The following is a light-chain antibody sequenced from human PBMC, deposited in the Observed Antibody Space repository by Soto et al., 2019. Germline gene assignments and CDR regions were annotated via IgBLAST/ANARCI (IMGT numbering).Light chain of an antibody. CDR1: QSIGRW. Sequence: DIQMTQSPSTLSASVGDRVTITCRASQSIGRWLAWYQQKPGKAPNFLIFDASTLESGVPSRFSGSGSGTEFSLTIFNLQPDDFATYYCQHYNSYSEAFGQGTKVELK. V-gene: IGKV1-5*01. J-gene: IGKJ1*01. CDR3: QHYNSYSEA. CDR2: DAS.